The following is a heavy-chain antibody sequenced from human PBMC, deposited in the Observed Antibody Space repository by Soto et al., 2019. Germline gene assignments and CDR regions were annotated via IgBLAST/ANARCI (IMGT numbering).Heavy chain of an antibody. CDR2: ISNSGGTI. CDR3: AREGAGRLDY. D-gene: IGHD1-26*01. V-gene: IGHV3-11*01. Sequence: QVQLVESGGGLVKPGGSLRLSCAASGFIFTDYYMSWVRQAPGKGLEWVSYISNSGGTIYYADSVRGRFTISRDDAKNSLYLKLNSLTAEDTAVYYCAREGAGRLDYWSQGTLVTGSS. J-gene: IGHJ4*02. CDR1: GFIFTDYY.